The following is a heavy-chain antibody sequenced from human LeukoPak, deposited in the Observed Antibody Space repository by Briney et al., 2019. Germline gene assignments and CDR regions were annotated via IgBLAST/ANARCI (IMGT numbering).Heavy chain of an antibody. J-gene: IGHJ5*02. Sequence: GESLKISYKGSGYRFTNYWIGWVRQMPGKGLEWMGIIYPGDSDTRYSPSFQGQVTISADKSISTAYLQWSSLKASDTAMYYCAIFDFLFGEIDNWFDPWGQGTQVTVSS. D-gene: IGHD3-16*01. CDR3: AIFDFLFGEIDNWFDP. V-gene: IGHV5-51*01. CDR2: IYPGDSDT. CDR1: GYRFTNYW.